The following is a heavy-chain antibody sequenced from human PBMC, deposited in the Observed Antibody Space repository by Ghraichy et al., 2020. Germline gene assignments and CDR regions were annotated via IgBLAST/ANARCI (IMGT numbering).Heavy chain of an antibody. D-gene: IGHD3-3*01. CDR3: ARDSNRITIFGVVTLYYYYYMDV. Sequence: GGSLRLSCAASGFTFSSYAMHWVRQAPGKGLEYVSAISSNGGSTYYANSVKGRFTISRDNSKNTLYLQMGSLRAEDMAVYYCARDSNRITIFGVVTLYYYYYMDVWGKGTTVTVSS. V-gene: IGHV3-64*01. CDR2: ISSNGGST. J-gene: IGHJ6*03. CDR1: GFTFSSYA.